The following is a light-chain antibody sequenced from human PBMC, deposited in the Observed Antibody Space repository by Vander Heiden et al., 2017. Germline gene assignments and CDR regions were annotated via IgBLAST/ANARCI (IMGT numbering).Light chain of an antibody. CDR3: CSYAGSYTGV. J-gene: IGLJ3*02. V-gene: IGLV2-11*01. CDR1: SGDVGGDNY. CDR2: DVT. Sequence: HSALPKHPPFSGSPGRSGTNSSSGTSGDVGGDNYVSWYQQHPGKAPKLLIYDVTKRPSGVPERFSGSKSGNTATLTISGLLTEDEADYYCCSYAGSYTGVFGGGTKVTVL.